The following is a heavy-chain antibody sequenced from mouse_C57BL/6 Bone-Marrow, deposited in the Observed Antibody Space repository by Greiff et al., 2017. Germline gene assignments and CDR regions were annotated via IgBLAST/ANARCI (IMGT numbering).Heavy chain of an antibody. V-gene: IGHV1-5*01. Sequence: EVQLQQSGTVLARPGASVKMSCKTSGYTFTSYWMHWVKQRPGQGLEWIGAIYPGNSDTSYNQKFKGKAKLTAVTSASTAYMELSSLTNEDSAVYYCSIYYYGSSYTLYFDYWGQGTTLTVSS. J-gene: IGHJ2*01. D-gene: IGHD1-1*01. CDR1: GYTFTSYW. CDR3: SIYYYGSSYTLYFDY. CDR2: IYPGNSDT.